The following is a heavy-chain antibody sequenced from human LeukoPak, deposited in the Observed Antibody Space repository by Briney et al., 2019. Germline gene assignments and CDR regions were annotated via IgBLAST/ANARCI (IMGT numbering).Heavy chain of an antibody. CDR3: ARAVSGIGLDY. J-gene: IGHJ4*02. V-gene: IGHV4-39*01. D-gene: IGHD6-19*01. Sequence: SETLSLTCTVSGDSISGGSYFWGWIRQPPGKGLEWIGTMYYSGGTYYNPSLRSRVTMSVDTSQNQFSLKLSSVTAADTAVYFCARAVSGIGLDYWGQEILVTVSS. CDR1: GDSISGGSYF. CDR2: MYYSGGT.